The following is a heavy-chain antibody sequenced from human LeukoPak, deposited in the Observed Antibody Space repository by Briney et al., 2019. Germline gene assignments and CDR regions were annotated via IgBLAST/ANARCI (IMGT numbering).Heavy chain of an antibody. CDR1: GFTFSSYG. D-gene: IGHD2-2*01. J-gene: IGHJ4*02. CDR2: IRYDGSNK. CDR3: AKILAEGEYQLLFDY. V-gene: IGHV3-30*02. Sequence: GGSLRLSCAASGFTFSSYGMHWVRQAPGKGLEWVAFIRYDGSNKYYADSVKGRFTISRDNSKNTLYLQMNSLRAEDTAVYYCAKILAEGEYQLLFDYWGQGTLVTVSS.